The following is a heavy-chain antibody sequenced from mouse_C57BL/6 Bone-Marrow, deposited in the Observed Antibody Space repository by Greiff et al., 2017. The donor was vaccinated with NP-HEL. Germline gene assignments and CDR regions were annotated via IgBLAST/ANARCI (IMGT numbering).Heavy chain of an antibody. V-gene: IGHV5-12*01. J-gene: IGHJ1*03. Sequence: EVHLVESGGGLVQPGGSLKLSCAASGFTFSDYYMYWVRQTPEKRLEWVAYISNGGGSTYYPDTVKGRFTISRDNAKNTLYLQMSRLKSEDTAMYYCARTYGYYWYFDVWGTGTTVTVSS. D-gene: IGHD2-2*01. CDR1: GFTFSDYY. CDR2: ISNGGGST. CDR3: ARTYGYYWYFDV.